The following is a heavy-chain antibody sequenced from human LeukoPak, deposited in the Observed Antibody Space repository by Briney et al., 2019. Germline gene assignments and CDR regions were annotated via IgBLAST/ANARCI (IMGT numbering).Heavy chain of an antibody. V-gene: IGHV3-30*04. Sequence: GGSLRLSCAVSGFTFSAYTMHWVRQAPGKGLDWVAVVKDDGSYISYAPSVKGRFTISRDNSKNTLYLHINSLRAEDTAVYYCAKDEREYSYGYSPIDYWGQGTLVTVSS. J-gene: IGHJ4*02. CDR1: GFTFSAYT. CDR2: VKDDGSYI. D-gene: IGHD5-18*01. CDR3: AKDEREYSYGYSPIDY.